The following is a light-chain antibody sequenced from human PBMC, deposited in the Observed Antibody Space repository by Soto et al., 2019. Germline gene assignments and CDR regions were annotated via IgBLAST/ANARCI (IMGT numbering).Light chain of an antibody. V-gene: IGLV2-14*01. CDR3: SSYTSGSALYV. CDR1: SRDVGGYNS. CDR2: EVT. Sequence: QSALTQPGSVSGSPGQSITISCTGTSRDVGGYNSVSWYQQHPGKAPKLMIYEVTNRPSGVSNRFSGSKSGNTASLTISGLQAEDEADYYCSSYTSGSALYVFGTGTKVTVL. J-gene: IGLJ1*01.